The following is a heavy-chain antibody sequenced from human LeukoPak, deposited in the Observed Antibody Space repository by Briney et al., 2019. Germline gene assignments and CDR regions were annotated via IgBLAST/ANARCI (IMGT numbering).Heavy chain of an antibody. CDR2: ISSTSSTI. CDR3: ARDLYYYDSSGYISDDAFDI. CDR1: GFTFSSYN. Sequence: GGSLRLSCAASGFTFSSYNMNWVRQAPGKGLEWVSYISSTSSTIYYADSVKGRFTISRDNAKNSLYLQMHSLRAEDTAVYYCARDLYYYDSSGYISDDAFDIWGQGTMVTVSS. J-gene: IGHJ3*02. D-gene: IGHD3-22*01. V-gene: IGHV3-48*01.